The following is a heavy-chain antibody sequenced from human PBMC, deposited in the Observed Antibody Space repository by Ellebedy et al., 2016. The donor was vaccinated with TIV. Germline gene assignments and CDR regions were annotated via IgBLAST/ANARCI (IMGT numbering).Heavy chain of an antibody. CDR2: IVGSGS. J-gene: IGHJ4*02. Sequence: GESLKISCAASGFTFHDYGMHWVRQAPGKGLEWVSGIVGSGSQKYADSVKGRFTISRDNSKRTVDLQMNSLRAEDKAIYFCAKDRTSGDGYWVFDNWGQGTLVSVSS. CDR3: AKDRTSGDGYWVFDN. D-gene: IGHD5-18*01. V-gene: IGHV3-23*01. CDR1: GFTFHDYG.